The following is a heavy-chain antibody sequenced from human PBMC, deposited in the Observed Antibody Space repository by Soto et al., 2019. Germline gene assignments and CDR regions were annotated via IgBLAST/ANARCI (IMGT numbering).Heavy chain of an antibody. D-gene: IGHD1-26*01. CDR2: IYYSGST. CDR1: GGSISSYY. Sequence: SETLSLTCTVSGGSISSYYWSWIRQPPGKGLEWIGYIYYSGSTNYNPSLKSRVTISVDTSKNQSSLKLSSVTAADTAVYYCARAGLLRFSYFDYWGQGTLVTVSS. J-gene: IGHJ4*02. CDR3: ARAGLLRFSYFDY. V-gene: IGHV4-59*08.